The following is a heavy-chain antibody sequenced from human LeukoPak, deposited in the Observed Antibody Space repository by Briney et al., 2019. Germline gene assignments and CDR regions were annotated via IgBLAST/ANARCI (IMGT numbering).Heavy chain of an antibody. V-gene: IGHV4-39*07. Sequence: PSETLSLTCTVSGGSISSSSYYWGWIRQPPGKGLEWIGSIYHSGSTYYNPSLKSRVTISVDTSKNQFSLKLSSVTAADTAVYYCARGRVGGSYRQNLDYWGQGTLVTVSS. D-gene: IGHD3-16*02. CDR1: GGSISSSSYY. CDR3: ARGRVGGSYRQNLDY. J-gene: IGHJ4*02. CDR2: IYHSGST.